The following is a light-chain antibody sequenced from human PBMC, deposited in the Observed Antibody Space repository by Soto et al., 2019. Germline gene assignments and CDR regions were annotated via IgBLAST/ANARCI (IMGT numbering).Light chain of an antibody. CDR1: QSFRSN. V-gene: IGKV3-15*01. CDR2: GTS. Sequence: ELVMTQSPATLSVSPGERATLSCRASQSFRSNVAWYQQKPGQAPRLLIYGTSTRVTGIPARFSGSGSGTEFTLTISSLQSEDFAVYYCQQYYNWPLTFGGGTKVDIK. CDR3: QQYYNWPLT. J-gene: IGKJ4*01.